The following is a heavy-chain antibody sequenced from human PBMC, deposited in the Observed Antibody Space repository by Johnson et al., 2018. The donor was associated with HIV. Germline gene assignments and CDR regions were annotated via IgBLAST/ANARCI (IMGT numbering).Heavy chain of an antibody. Sequence: QVQLVESGGGVVQPGGSLRLSCAASGFTFSSYGMHWVRQAPGKGLEWVAFIRYDGSNKYYADSVKGRFTISRDNSKNTLYLQMNSLRAEDTAVYYCAKTIGVVTGDAFDIWGQGTMVTVSS. V-gene: IGHV3-30*02. CDR2: IRYDGSNK. CDR3: AKTIGVVTGDAFDI. D-gene: IGHD2-21*02. J-gene: IGHJ3*02. CDR1: GFTFSSYG.